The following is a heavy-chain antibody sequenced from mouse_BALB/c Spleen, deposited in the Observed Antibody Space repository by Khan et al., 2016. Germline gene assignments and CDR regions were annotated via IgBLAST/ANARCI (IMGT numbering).Heavy chain of an antibody. J-gene: IGHJ3*01. Sequence: QIQLVQSGPELKKPGETVKISCKASGYTFTNYGMNWVKQAPGKGLTWMGWINTNTGEPTYAEEFKGHFVFSLDTYASTAYLHINNLKNEDTATYACPVDHYGSNWFAYWGLGTLVTVSA. CDR1: GYTFTNYG. V-gene: IGHV9-3*02. CDR3: PVDHYGSNWFAY. D-gene: IGHD1-1*01. CDR2: INTNTGEP.